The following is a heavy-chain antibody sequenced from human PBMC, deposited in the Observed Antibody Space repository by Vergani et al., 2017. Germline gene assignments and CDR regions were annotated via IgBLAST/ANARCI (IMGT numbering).Heavy chain of an antibody. V-gene: IGHV4-61*02. CDR3: ARDLWGYYGSGDYQTGY. CDR2: IYTSGST. CDR1: GGSISSGSYY. Sequence: QVQLQESGPGLVKPSQTLSLTCTVSGGSISSGSYYWSWIRQPAGKGLEWIGRIYTSGSTNYNPSLKSRVTISVDTSKNQFSLKLSSVTAADTAVYYCARDLWGYYGSGDYQTGYWGQGTLVTVSS. D-gene: IGHD3-10*01. J-gene: IGHJ4*02.